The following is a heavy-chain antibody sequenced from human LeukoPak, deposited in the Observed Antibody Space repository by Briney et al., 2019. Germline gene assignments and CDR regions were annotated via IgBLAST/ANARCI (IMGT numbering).Heavy chain of an antibody. CDR3: ARVRGPRPYGSGSYDY. V-gene: IGHV4-34*01. Sequence: SETLSLTCAVYGGSFSGYYWSWIRQPPGKGLKWIGEINHSGSTNYNPSLKSRVTISVDTSKNQFSLKLSSVTAADTAVYYCARVRGPRPYGSGSYDYWGQGTLVTVSS. J-gene: IGHJ4*02. CDR1: GGSFSGYY. CDR2: INHSGST. D-gene: IGHD3-10*01.